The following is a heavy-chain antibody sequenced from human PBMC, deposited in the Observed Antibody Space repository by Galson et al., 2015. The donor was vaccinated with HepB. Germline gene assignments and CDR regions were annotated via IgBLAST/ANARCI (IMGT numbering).Heavy chain of an antibody. CDR3: ASELIDYGAYYGMDV. J-gene: IGHJ6*02. CDR2: INSDGSST. D-gene: IGHD4-17*01. CDR1: GFTFSSYW. V-gene: IGHV3-74*01. Sequence: SLRLSCAASGFTFSSYWMHWVRQAPGKGLVWVSRINSDGSSTSYADSVKGRFTISRDNAKNTLYLQMNSLRAEDTAVYYCASELIDYGAYYGMDVWGQGTTVTVSS.